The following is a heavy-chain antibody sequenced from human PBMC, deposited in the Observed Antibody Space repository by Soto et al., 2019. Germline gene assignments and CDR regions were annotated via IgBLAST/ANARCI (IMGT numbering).Heavy chain of an antibody. J-gene: IGHJ6*03. CDR2: ISSSSSVI. CDR3: ARDLCRGSNWSYYMDF. D-gene: IGHD7-27*01. V-gene: IGHV3-48*01. CDR1: GFILSDCA. Sequence: GGSLRLSCATSGFILSDCAMNWVRQAPGKGLEWVSYISSSSSVIDYADSVKGRFTVSRDNARNSLYLQMNSLRAEDTAVYYCARDLCRGSNWSYYMDFWCTGTLVT.